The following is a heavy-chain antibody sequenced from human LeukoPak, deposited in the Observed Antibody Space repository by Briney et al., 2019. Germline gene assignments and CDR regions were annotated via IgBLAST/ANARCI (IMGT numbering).Heavy chain of an antibody. CDR1: GFTFSSYA. V-gene: IGHV3-23*01. CDR2: ISGSGGST. D-gene: IGHD4-11*01. J-gene: IGHJ4*02. Sequence: GGSLRLSCAASGFTFSSYAMSWVRQAPGKGLEWVSAISGSGGSTYYADSVKGRFTISRGNSKNTLYLQMNGLRAEDTAVYYCARLGDYSNKDWGQGTLATVSS. CDR3: ARLGDYSNKD.